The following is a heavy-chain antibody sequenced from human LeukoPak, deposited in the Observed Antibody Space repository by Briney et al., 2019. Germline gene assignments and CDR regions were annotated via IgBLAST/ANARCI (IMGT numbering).Heavy chain of an antibody. D-gene: IGHD6-19*01. CDR3: ARDLKSSGWYEGFDY. CDR1: GFTFSSYA. CDR2: ISGSGGST. V-gene: IGHV3-23*01. Sequence: PGGSLRLSCAASGFTFSSYAMSWVRQAPGKGLEWVSAISGSGGSTYYADSVRGRFTMSRDNFKNTVYLQMNSLRAEDTAVYYCARDLKSSGWYEGFDYWGQGTLVTVSS. J-gene: IGHJ4*02.